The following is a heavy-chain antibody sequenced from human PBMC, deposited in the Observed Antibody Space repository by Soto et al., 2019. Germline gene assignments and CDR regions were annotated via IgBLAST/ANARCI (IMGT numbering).Heavy chain of an antibody. D-gene: IGHD3-9*01. CDR2: INPSGGST. Sequence: ASVKVSCKASGYTFTSYYMHWVRQAPGQGLEWMGIINPSGGSTSYAQKFQGRVTMTRDTSTSTVYMELSSLRSEDTAVYYCASSLTLDVLRYFDWLSPQDYWGQGTLVTVSS. V-gene: IGHV1-46*01. J-gene: IGHJ4*02. CDR3: ASSLTLDVLRYFDWLSPQDY. CDR1: GYTFTSYY.